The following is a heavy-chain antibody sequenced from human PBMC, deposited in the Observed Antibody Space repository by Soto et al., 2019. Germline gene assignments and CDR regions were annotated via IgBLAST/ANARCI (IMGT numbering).Heavy chain of an antibody. D-gene: IGHD2-15*01. J-gene: IGHJ6*03. V-gene: IGHV3-23*01. Sequence: SGGSLRLSCAASGFTFSSYAMSWVSQAPGKGLEWVSAISGSGGSTYYADSVKGRFTISRDNSKNTLYLQMNSLRAEDTAVYYCAKGLLYCSGGSCNYYYYYYMDVWGKGTTVTVSS. CDR2: ISGSGGST. CDR1: GFTFSSYA. CDR3: AKGLLYCSGGSCNYYYYYYMDV.